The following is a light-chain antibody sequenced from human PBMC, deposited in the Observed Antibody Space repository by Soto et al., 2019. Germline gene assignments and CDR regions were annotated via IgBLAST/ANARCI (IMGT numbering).Light chain of an antibody. V-gene: IGLV3-21*02. Sequence: SYELTQPPSVSVAPGQTARVPCGGNNIGTKSVHWYQQKPGQAPVLVVSGDSDRPSGIPERFSGSNSGNTATLTISRVEAGDEADYYCQVWNTDSDEGVFGTGTKVTVL. J-gene: IGLJ1*01. CDR3: QVWNTDSDEGV. CDR1: NIGTKS. CDR2: GDS.